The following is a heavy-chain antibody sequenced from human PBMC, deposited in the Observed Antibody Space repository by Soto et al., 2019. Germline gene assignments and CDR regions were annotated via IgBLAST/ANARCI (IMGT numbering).Heavy chain of an antibody. CDR1: GFTFSSYG. CDR2: ISYDGSNK. J-gene: IGHJ4*02. CDR3: AKDSSTSYCRYFFDY. Sequence: QVQLVESGGGVVQPGRSLRLSCAASGFTFSSYGMHWVRQAPGKGLEWVAVISYDGSNKNYADSVKGRFTISRDNSKNTPYLQMNSLRAEDTAVYCCAKDSSTSYCRYFFDYWGQGALVTVSS. V-gene: IGHV3-30*18. D-gene: IGHD6-13*01.